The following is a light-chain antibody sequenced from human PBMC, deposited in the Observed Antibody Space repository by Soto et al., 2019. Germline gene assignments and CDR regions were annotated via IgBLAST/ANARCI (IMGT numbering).Light chain of an antibody. Sequence: IVSTQSPRTLSLSPGARATLSCRASQSVSSSYLAWYQQKPGQAPRLLIYGASSRATGIPDRFSGSGSGTDFTLTISGMKTEDFATYYCQQANSFTRTFGQGTRLEIK. CDR2: GAS. CDR3: QQANSFTRT. V-gene: IGKV3-20*01. J-gene: IGKJ5*01. CDR1: QSVSSSY.